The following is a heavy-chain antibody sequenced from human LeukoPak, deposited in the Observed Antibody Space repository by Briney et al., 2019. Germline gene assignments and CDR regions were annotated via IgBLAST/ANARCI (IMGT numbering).Heavy chain of an antibody. V-gene: IGHV1-2*02. Sequence: GASVKVSCKASGYTFTGYYMHWVRQAPGQGLEWMGWINPNSGGTNYAQKFQGRATMTRDTSISTAYMELSRLRSDDTAVYYCARANCGGDCYSSTLLDYWGQGTLVTVSS. J-gene: IGHJ4*02. CDR3: ARANCGGDCYSSTLLDY. D-gene: IGHD2-21*02. CDR2: INPNSGGT. CDR1: GYTFTGYY.